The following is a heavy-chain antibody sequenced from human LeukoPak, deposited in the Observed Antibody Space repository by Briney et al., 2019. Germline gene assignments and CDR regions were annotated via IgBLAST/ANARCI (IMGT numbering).Heavy chain of an antibody. V-gene: IGHV1-2*02. CDR2: INPNSGGT. Sequence: ASVKVSCKASGYTFTGYYMHWVRQAPGQGLEWMGWINPNSGGTNYAQKFQGRVTMTRDTPISTAYMELSRLRSDDTAVYYCARGGLSSGYSRHKDAFDIWGQGTMVTVSS. CDR3: ARGGLSSGYSRHKDAFDI. CDR1: GYTFTGYY. J-gene: IGHJ3*02. D-gene: IGHD3-22*01.